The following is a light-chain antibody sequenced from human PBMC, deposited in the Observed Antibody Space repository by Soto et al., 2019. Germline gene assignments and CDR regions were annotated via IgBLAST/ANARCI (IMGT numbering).Light chain of an antibody. J-gene: IGLJ1*01. CDR3: SLYTSSNTLV. CDR2: EVT. CDR1: SSDIGGYNY. Sequence: QSALTQPASVSGSPGQSITISCTGGSSDIGGYNYVSWFQQHPGKAPKLMIYEVTNRPSGVSNRFSGSKSGSTASLTISGLQAEDEADYYCSLYTSSNTLVFGTGTKATVL. V-gene: IGLV2-14*01.